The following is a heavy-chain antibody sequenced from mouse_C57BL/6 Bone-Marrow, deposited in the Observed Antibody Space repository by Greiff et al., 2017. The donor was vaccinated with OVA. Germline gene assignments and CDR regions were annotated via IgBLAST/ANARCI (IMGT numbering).Heavy chain of an antibody. J-gene: IGHJ3*01. D-gene: IGHD1-1*01. V-gene: IGHV1-31*01. Sequence: EVKVEESGPELVKPGASVKISCKASGYSFTGYYMHWVKQSHGNILDWIGYIYPYNGVSSYNQKFKGKATLTVDKSSSTAYMELRSLTSEDSAVYYCARDSYYYGSSYWGQGTLVTVSA. CDR2: IYPYNGVS. CDR3: ARDSYYYGSSY. CDR1: GYSFTGYY.